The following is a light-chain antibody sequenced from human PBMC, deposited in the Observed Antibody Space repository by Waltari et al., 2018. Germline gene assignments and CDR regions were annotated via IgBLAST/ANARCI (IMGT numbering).Light chain of an antibody. J-gene: IGLJ2*01. CDR3: CSYTTSSTLL. Sequence: QSAPTQPPSVSGSPGQSVTISCTGTSSDVGGYNYVSWYQQHPGKAPKLMIYGVSNRPSGVSDRFSGSKSGNTAFLTISGLQAEDEADYYCCSYTTSSTLLFGGGTRLTVL. CDR1: SSDVGGYNY. CDR2: GVS. V-gene: IGLV2-14*01.